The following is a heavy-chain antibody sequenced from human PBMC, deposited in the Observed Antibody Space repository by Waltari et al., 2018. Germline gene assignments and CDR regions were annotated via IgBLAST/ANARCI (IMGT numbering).Heavy chain of an antibody. V-gene: IGHV4-61*02. D-gene: IGHD6-13*01. CDR2: MYTSGST. Sequence: QVQLQESGPGLVKPSQTLSLTCTVSGGSISSGSYYWSWIRQPAGKGLEWIGRMYTSGSTHANPSLKRLGTISVDTSKNQFSRKLSSVTASDTAVYYCARRIAAAGTFYYYYGMDVWGQGTTVTVSS. CDR3: ARRIAAAGTFYYYYGMDV. J-gene: IGHJ6*02. CDR1: GGSISSGSYY.